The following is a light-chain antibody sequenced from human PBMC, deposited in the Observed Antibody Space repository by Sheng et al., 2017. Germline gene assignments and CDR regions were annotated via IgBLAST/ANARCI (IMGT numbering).Light chain of an antibody. J-gene: IGLJ3*02. CDR2: ENN. CDR1: SSNIGNNY. CDR3: GTWDSSLNVWV. Sequence: QSVLTQPPSVSAAPGQKVTISCSGSSSNIGNNYVSWYQQLPGTAPKLLIYENNKRPSGIPDRFSGSQSGTSATLGITGLQTGDEADYYCGTWDSSLNVWVFGGGTKLTVL. V-gene: IGLV1-51*02.